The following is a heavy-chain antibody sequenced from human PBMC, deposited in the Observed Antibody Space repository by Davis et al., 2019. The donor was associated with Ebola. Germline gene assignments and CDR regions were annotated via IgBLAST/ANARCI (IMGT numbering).Heavy chain of an antibody. V-gene: IGHV1-8*02. CDR1: GYTFTSYG. CDR2: MNPNSGNT. D-gene: IGHD2-15*01. CDR3: AREFTQDIVVVVAAGGNWFDP. Sequence: AASVKVSCKASGYTFTSYGISWVRQATGQGLEWMGWMNPNSGNTGYAQKFQGRVTMTRNTSISTAYMELSSLRSEDTAVYYCAREFTQDIVVVVAAGGNWFDPWGQGTLVTVSS. J-gene: IGHJ5*02.